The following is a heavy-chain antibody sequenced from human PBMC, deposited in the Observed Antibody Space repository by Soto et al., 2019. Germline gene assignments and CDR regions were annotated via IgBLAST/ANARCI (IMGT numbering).Heavy chain of an antibody. J-gene: IGHJ6*03. CDR3: ARVVSNYYYYMDV. CDR1: GGSISSYY. D-gene: IGHD3-10*01. Sequence: PSETLSLTCTVSGGSISSYYWSCIRQPPGKGLEWIGYIYYSGSTNYNPSLKSRVTISVDTSKNQFSLKLSSVTAADTAVYYCARVVSNYYYYMDVWGKGTTVTVSS. CDR2: IYYSGST. V-gene: IGHV4-59*01.